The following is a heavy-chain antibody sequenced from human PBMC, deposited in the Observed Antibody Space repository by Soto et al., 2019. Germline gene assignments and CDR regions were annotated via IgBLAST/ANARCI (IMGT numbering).Heavy chain of an antibody. CDR1: GGSISSGGYS. CDR3: ARGPPFCL. Sequence: SETLSLTCTVSGGSISSGGYSWSWIRQPPGKGLEWIGYIYHSGSTYYNPSLKSRVTISVDRSKNQFSLKLSSVTAADTAVYYCARGPPFCLWGQGTLVTVSS. V-gene: IGHV4-30-2*01. J-gene: IGHJ4*02. CDR2: IYHSGST. D-gene: IGHD3-3*01.